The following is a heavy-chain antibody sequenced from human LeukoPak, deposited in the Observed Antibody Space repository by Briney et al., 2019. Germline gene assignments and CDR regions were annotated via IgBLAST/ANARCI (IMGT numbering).Heavy chain of an antibody. CDR2: ISYDGSNK. Sequence: GGSLRLSCAASGFTFSSYAMHWVRQAPGKGLEWVAVISYDGSNKYYADSVKGRFTISRDNSKNTLYLQMNSLRAEDTAVYYCARDKYSSSSQAGFDYWGQGTLVTVSS. V-gene: IGHV3-30*04. CDR3: ARDKYSSSSQAGFDY. J-gene: IGHJ4*02. CDR1: GFTFSSYA. D-gene: IGHD6-6*01.